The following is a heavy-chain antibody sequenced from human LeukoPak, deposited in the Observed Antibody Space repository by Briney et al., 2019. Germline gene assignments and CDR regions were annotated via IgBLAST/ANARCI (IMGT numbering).Heavy chain of an antibody. CDR3: ARDRECSGGSCYSYYYYMDV. J-gene: IGHJ6*03. V-gene: IGHV3-48*01. CDR1: GFTFSSYS. D-gene: IGHD2-15*01. CDR2: ISSSSSTI. Sequence: SGGSLRLSCAASGFTFSSYSMNWVRQAPGKGLEWVSYISSSSSTIYYADSAKGRFTISRDNAKNSLYLQMNSLRAEDTAVYYCARDRECSGGSCYSYYYYMDVWGKGTTVTVSS.